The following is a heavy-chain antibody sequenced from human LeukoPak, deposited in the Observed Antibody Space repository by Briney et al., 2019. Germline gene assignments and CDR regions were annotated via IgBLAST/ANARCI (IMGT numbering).Heavy chain of an antibody. CDR2: ISYDGSNK. V-gene: IGHV3-30*18. CDR1: GFTFSSYG. Sequence: GRSLRLSCAASGFTFSSYGMHWVRQAPGKGLEWVAVISYDGSNKYYADSVKGRFTISRDNSKNTLYLQMNSLRAEDTAVYYCAKVSEQWLVRGGGFDYWGQGTLVTVSS. D-gene: IGHD6-19*01. J-gene: IGHJ4*02. CDR3: AKVSEQWLVRGGGFDY.